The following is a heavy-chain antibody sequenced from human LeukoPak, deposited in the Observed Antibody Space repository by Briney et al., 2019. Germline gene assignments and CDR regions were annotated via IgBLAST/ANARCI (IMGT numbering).Heavy chain of an antibody. V-gene: IGHV3-30*02. D-gene: IGHD3-10*01. CDR3: AKDSTYYYGSGSDYNLDY. J-gene: IGHJ4*02. Sequence: PGGSLRLSCAASGFTFSSYGMHWVPQAPGKGLEWVAFIRYDGSNKYYADSVKGRFTISRDNSKNTLYLQMNSLRAEDTAVYYCAKDSTYYYGSGSDYNLDYWGQGTLVTGSS. CDR1: GFTFSSYG. CDR2: IRYDGSNK.